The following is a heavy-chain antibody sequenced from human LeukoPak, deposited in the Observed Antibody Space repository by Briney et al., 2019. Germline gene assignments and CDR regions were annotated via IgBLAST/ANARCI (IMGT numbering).Heavy chain of an antibody. CDR3: AKWGDYDVLTGDYVPDY. CDR1: GFTFSNYA. D-gene: IGHD3-9*01. Sequence: HPGGSLRLSCAASGFTFSNYAMSWVRQAPGKGLEWVSAILGSGGSTYYADSVKGRFTVSRDNSKSTLYLQMNSLRAEDTALYYCAKWGDYDVLTGDYVPDYWGQGILVTVSS. V-gene: IGHV3-23*01. J-gene: IGHJ4*02. CDR2: ILGSGGST.